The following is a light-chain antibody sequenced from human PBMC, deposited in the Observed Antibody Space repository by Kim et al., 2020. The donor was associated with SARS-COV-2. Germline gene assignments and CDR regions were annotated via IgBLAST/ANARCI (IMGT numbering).Light chain of an antibody. CDR2: DNN. CDR1: SSNIGNNS. J-gene: IGLJ2*01. V-gene: IGLV1-51*01. Sequence: GQKGTISCSASSSNIGNNSVSWYQQLPGTAPKLLIYDNNKRPSGIPDRFSGSKSGTSATLGITGLQTGDEADYYCGTWDSSLSAVVFGGGTQLTVL. CDR3: GTWDSSLSAVV.